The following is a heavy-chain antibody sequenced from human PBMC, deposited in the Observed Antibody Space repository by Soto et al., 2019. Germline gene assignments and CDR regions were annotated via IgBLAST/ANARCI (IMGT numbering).Heavy chain of an antibody. CDR3: ARDRYYYDSSGYRPFDY. CDR1: GGTFSSYA. V-gene: IGHV1-69*13. J-gene: IGHJ4*02. D-gene: IGHD3-22*01. Sequence: SVKVSCKASGGTFSSYAISWVRQAPGQGLEWMGGIIPIFGTANYAQKFQGRVTITADESTSTAYMELSSLRSEDTAVCYCARDRYYYDSSGYRPFDYWGQGTLVTVSS. CDR2: IIPIFGTA.